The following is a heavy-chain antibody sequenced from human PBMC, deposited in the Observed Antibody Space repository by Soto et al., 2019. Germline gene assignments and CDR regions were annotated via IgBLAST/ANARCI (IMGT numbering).Heavy chain of an antibody. V-gene: IGHV1-69*08. CDR1: GGTFTSNS. CDR2: IIPIVDTA. CDR3: ARGYCSGGSCYGYYGMDV. D-gene: IGHD2-15*01. J-gene: IGHJ6*02. Sequence: QVQLVQSGAEVKKPGSSVRVSCKASGGTFTSNSFSWVRQAPGQGLEWMGRIIPIVDTATYAQKFQDRVTXXAXXSTSTAHLELRSLRSDDTAVYYCARGYCSGGSCYGYYGMDVWGQGTTVTVSS.